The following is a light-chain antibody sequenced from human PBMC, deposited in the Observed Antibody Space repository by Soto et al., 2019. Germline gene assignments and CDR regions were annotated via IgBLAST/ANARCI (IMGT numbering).Light chain of an antibody. V-gene: IGKV3-15*01. CDR3: QQYNSWYT. CDR1: QSVSSK. Sequence: EIVMTQSPATLSVSPGERATLSCRASQSVSSKLAWYQQKPGQAPRLLIHGASTRATGIPARFSGSGSGAEFTLTISSLQSEDFAVYYCQQYNSWYTFGQGTKLEIK. CDR2: GAS. J-gene: IGKJ2*01.